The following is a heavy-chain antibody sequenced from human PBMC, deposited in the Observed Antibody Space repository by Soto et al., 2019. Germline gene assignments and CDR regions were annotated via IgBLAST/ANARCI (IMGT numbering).Heavy chain of an antibody. D-gene: IGHD4-17*01. CDR1: GGSTSSGDW. CDR3: ARMGSPVTTARLDY. V-gene: IGHV4-4*02. J-gene: IGHJ4*02. CDR2: IYHSGST. Sequence: QVQLQESGPGLVKPSGTLSLTCAVSGGSTSSGDWWSWVRQPPGKGLEWIGEIYHSGSTNLNPSLESRVTMSVDKSKNEFSLKLISVTAADTAVYYCARMGSPVTTARLDYWGQGTLVTVSS.